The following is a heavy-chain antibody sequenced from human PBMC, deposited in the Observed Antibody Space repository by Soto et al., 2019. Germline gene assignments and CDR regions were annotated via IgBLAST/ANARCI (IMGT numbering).Heavy chain of an antibody. D-gene: IGHD1-1*01. V-gene: IGHV1-58*01. J-gene: IGHJ6*04. CDR1: CSTPA. CDR3: AAEERGRTYYGMEV. Sequence: CSTPAAPYLQKTRGQRLEWIGWIVVGSGNTNYAQKFQERVTITRDMSTSTAYMELSSLRSEDTAVYYCAAEERGRTYYGMEVWGKGSTVTVSP. CDR2: IVVGSGNT.